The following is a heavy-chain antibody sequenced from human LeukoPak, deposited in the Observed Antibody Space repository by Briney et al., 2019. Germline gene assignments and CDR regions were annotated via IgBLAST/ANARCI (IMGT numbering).Heavy chain of an antibody. CDR3: ASPQLHRNGGMDV. V-gene: IGHV4-34*01. D-gene: IGHD2-2*01. CDR1: GWTFSGYY. Sequence: SETLSLTCAVYGWTFSGYYWSWIRQPPGKGLEWIGEINHSGSTNYNPSIKTRVTISVDTSKNQFSLKQSSVTAADTAVYYCASPQLHRNGGMDVWGQGTTVTVSS. CDR2: INHSGST. J-gene: IGHJ6*02.